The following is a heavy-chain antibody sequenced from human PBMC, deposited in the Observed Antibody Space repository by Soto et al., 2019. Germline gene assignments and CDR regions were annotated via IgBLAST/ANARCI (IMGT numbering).Heavy chain of an antibody. Sequence: TSETLSLTCTVSGGSLTHYYWSWIRQPPGKGLEWIGYIYYTGTTNYNPSLKSRVTISVDTSKNQFSLKLSSVTASDTAVYYCARGPEMATIVYWGLGTLVTVSS. CDR3: ARGPEMATIVY. D-gene: IGHD5-12*01. CDR2: IYYTGTT. J-gene: IGHJ4*02. V-gene: IGHV4-59*01. CDR1: GGSLTHYY.